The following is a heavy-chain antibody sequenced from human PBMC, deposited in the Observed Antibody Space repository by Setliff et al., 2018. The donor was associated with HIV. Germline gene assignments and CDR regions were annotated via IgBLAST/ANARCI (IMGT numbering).Heavy chain of an antibody. CDR1: GYAFATYD. CDR2: MNPYSGNT. CDR3: ARGYASGSGSYYFDY. V-gene: IGHV1-8*02. D-gene: IGHD3-16*01. J-gene: IGHJ4*02. Sequence: ASVKVSCKPSGYAFATYDINWVRQAAGQGLEWMGWMNPYSGNTGYAQKFRGRITMTRDTSRGTAHMELRSLRSDDTAVYFCARGYASGSGSYYFDYWGQGTLVTVSS.